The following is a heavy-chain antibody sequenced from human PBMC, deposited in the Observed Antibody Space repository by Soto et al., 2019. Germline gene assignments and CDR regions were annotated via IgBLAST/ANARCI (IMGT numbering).Heavy chain of an antibody. CDR2: IIPIFGTA. J-gene: IGHJ5*02. Sequence: GASVKVSCKASGGTFSSYAIRWVRQAPGQGLEWMGGIIPIFGTANYAQKFQGRVTITADKSTSTAYMELSSLRSEDTAVYYCARSPRVLEGFDNWFDPWGQGTLVTVSS. V-gene: IGHV1-69*06. CDR3: ARSPRVLEGFDNWFDP. CDR1: GGTFSSYA. D-gene: IGHD3-3*01.